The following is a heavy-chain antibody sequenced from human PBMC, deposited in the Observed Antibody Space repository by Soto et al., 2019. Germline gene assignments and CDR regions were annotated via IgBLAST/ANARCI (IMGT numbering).Heavy chain of an antibody. D-gene: IGHD3-9*01. J-gene: IGHJ4*02. CDR3: AQGRGLVSPHY. Sequence: GGSLRLSCGPSGFTFSSHPMTWVRQAPGKGLKWVSAISGSGDSTYYADSVKGRFTISRDNSKNTMFLQINSLRAEDTAVYYCAQGRGLVSPHYWGQGTLVTVSS. CDR1: GFTFSSHP. CDR2: ISGSGDST. V-gene: IGHV3-23*01.